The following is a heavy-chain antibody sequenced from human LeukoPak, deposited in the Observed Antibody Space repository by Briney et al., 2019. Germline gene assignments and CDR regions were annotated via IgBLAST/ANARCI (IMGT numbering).Heavy chain of an antibody. D-gene: IGHD3-10*01. Sequence: PGGSLRLSCAASGFTVSTNYMSWVRQAPGKGLEWVSIIYSGGNTYYTDSVKGRFTISRDNSRNTLYLQMNSLRVDDTAVYYCAAYGLGSFIYGMDVWGQGTTVTVSS. V-gene: IGHV3-53*01. CDR3: AAYGLGSFIYGMDV. J-gene: IGHJ6*02. CDR2: IYSGGNT. CDR1: GFTVSTNY.